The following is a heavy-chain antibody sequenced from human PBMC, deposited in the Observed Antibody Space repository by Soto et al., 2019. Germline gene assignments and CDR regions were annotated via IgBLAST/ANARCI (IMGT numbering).Heavy chain of an antibody. CDR1: GFTVSSNF. CDR3: ARARDATGPFDY. Sequence: GSLRLSCAASGFTVSSNFMSWVRQAPGKGLEWVSVIYSIGSTYYADSVKGRFTISRDNSNKMVYLQMNSLRVEDTAVYYCARARDATGPFDYWGQGTLVTVSS. V-gene: IGHV3-66*01. J-gene: IGHJ4*02. CDR2: IYSIGST. D-gene: IGHD3-9*01.